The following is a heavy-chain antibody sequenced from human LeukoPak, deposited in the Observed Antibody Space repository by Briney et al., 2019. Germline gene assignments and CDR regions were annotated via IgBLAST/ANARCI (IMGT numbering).Heavy chain of an antibody. Sequence: GGSLRLSCAASGFNFIDYSMNWVRQAPGKGLEWISYIGISSGNTKYADSVKGRFTISRDKARNSLYLQMNSLRVEDTAVYYWWRDHRFAFDNWGHGTLVTVSS. J-gene: IGHJ4*01. CDR1: GFNFIDYS. V-gene: IGHV3-48*01. CDR2: IGISSGNT. CDR3: WRDHRFAFDN.